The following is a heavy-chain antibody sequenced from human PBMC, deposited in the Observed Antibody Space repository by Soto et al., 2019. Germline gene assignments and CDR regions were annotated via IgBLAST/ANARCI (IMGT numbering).Heavy chain of an antibody. Sequence: QVQLVQSGAEVKKPGSSVRVSCKASGGSFRSYGINWVRQAPGQGLEWMGKIIPMFGTPNYAQKFQGRVTITADESTRAAYTELSILRSDDTAVYYCARGIVSTISGGYYYYALDAWGQGTTVTVSS. V-gene: IGHV1-69*15. J-gene: IGHJ6*02. CDR3: ARGIVSTISGGYYYYALDA. CDR1: GGSFRSYG. D-gene: IGHD5-12*01. CDR2: IIPMFGTP.